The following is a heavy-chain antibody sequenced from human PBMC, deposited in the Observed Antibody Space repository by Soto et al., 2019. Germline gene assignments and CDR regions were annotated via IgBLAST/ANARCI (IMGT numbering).Heavy chain of an antibody. D-gene: IGHD2-21*02. J-gene: IGHJ5*02. Sequence: SETLSLTCTVSGGSISSSSYYWAWVRQPPGKGLEWIGSIYYSGTTYYNPSLKSRVTVSVDTSKNQFSLKLSSVTAADTAVYYCARHPSDFWFDPWGQGTLVTVSS. CDR3: ARHPSDFWFDP. CDR2: IYYSGTT. V-gene: IGHV4-39*01. CDR1: GGSISSSSYY.